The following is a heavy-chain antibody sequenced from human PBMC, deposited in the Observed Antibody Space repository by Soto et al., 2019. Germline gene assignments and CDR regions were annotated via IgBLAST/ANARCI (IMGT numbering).Heavy chain of an antibody. D-gene: IGHD6-25*01. J-gene: IGHJ3*02. Sequence: QVQLVQSGAEVKKPGTSVRVSCKASGYSFVAYYVHWVRQAPGQGLEWMGWINPNSGGSDSAQKFQGRVTMTNDRPTXXVYMELRGLKADDTAVYYCARDRMKLIAAGDALDIWGQGTAVTVSS. CDR3: ARDRMKLIAAGDALDI. CDR1: GYSFVAYY. V-gene: IGHV1-2*02. CDR2: INPNSGGS.